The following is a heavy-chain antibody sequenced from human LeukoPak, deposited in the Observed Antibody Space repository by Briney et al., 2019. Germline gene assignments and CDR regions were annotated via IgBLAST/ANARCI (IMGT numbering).Heavy chain of an antibody. CDR2: IYSSGST. CDR1: GGSISSGDYY. Sequence: SETLSLTCTVSGGSISSGDYYWSWIRQPPGKGLEWFGYIYSSGSTYYNPSLKSRVTNPVDTSKNQFSLNLSSVTDADTAVYYCASSPAYYDILTGYLKPYYFDYWGQGTLVTVSS. J-gene: IGHJ4*02. V-gene: IGHV4-30-4*08. CDR3: ASSPAYYDILTGYLKPYYFDY. D-gene: IGHD3-9*01.